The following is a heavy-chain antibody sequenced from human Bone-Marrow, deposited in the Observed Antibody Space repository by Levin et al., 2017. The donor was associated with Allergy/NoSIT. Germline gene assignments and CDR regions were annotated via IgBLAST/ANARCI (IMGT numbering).Heavy chain of an antibody. Sequence: GGSLRLSCAASGFTFSSYGMHWVRQAPGKGLEWVAVIWYDGSNKYYADSVKGRFTISRDNSKNTLYLQMNSLRAEDTAVYYCARISSAATWGGFDYWGQGTLVTVP. D-gene: IGHD3-22*01. V-gene: IGHV3-33*01. CDR2: IWYDGSNK. CDR3: ARISSAATWGGFDY. J-gene: IGHJ4*02. CDR1: GFTFSSYG.